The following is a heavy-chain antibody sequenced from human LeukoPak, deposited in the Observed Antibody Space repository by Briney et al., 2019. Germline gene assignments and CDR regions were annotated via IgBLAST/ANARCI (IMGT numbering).Heavy chain of an antibody. Sequence: GGSLRLSCAASGFTFSSYAMSWVQAPGKGLEWVSAISGSGGSTYYADSVKGRFTISRDNSKNTLYLQMNSLRAEDTAVYYCAKVMGIAVAYDAFDIWGQGTMVTVSS. CDR3: AKVMGIAVAYDAFDI. CDR1: GFTFSSYA. CDR2: ISGSGGST. D-gene: IGHD6-19*01. V-gene: IGHV3-23*01. J-gene: IGHJ3*02.